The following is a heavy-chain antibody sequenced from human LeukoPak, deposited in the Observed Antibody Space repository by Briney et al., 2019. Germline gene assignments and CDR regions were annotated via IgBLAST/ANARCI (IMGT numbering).Heavy chain of an antibody. CDR1: GYTFTGYY. D-gene: IGHD3-10*01. CDR2: FDPEDGET. V-gene: IGHV1-24*01. CDR3: ATESRRFGEFSDY. J-gene: IGHJ4*02. Sequence: EASVKVSCKASGYTFTGYYMHWVRQAPGEGLEWMGGFDPEDGETIYAQKFQGRVTMTEDTSTDTAYMELSSLRSEDTAVYYCATESRRFGEFSDYWGQGTLVTVSS.